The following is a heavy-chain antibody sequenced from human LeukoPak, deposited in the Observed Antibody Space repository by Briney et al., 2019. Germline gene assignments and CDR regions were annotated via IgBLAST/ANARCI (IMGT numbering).Heavy chain of an antibody. V-gene: IGHV4-39*07. CDR3: ARTLLGSRKVYCSSTSCHKPYYFDY. D-gene: IGHD2-2*02. Sequence: PSETLSLTCTVSGGSISSGGYSWSWIRQPPGKGLEWIGEINHSGSTNYNPSLKSRVTISVDTSKNQFSLKLSSVTAADTAVYYCARTLLGSRKVYCSSTSCHKPYYFDYWGQGTLVTVSS. CDR2: INHSGST. CDR1: GGSISSGGYS. J-gene: IGHJ4*02.